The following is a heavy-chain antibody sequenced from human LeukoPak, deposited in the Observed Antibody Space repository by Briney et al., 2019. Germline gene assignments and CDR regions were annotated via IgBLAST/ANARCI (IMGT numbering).Heavy chain of an antibody. J-gene: IGHJ4*02. CDR1: GGSISNYY. D-gene: IGHD6-19*01. Sequence: ETLSLTCIVSGGSISNYYWIWIRQPPGKGLEWVANIKQDGSEKYYVDFVKGRFTISRDNAKNSLYLQMNSLRAEDTAVYYCARDGRVVAVAGSLVFYSWGQGTLVTVSS. V-gene: IGHV3-7*03. CDR3: ARDGRVVAVAGSLVFYS. CDR2: IKQDGSEK.